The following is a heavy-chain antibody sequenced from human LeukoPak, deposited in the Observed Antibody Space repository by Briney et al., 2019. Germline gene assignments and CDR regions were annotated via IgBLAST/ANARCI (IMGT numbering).Heavy chain of an antibody. D-gene: IGHD3-22*01. CDR3: ARAPNYYDSSGYWRLIYYFDY. CDR1: GGSFSGYY. J-gene: IGHJ4*02. CDR2: INHSGST. Sequence: SETLSLTCAVYGGSFSGYYWSWIRQPPGKGLEWIGEINHSGSTNYNPSLKSRVTISVDTSKNQFSLKLSSVTAADMAVYYCARAPNYYDSSGYWRLIYYFDYWGQGTLVTVSS. V-gene: IGHV4-34*01.